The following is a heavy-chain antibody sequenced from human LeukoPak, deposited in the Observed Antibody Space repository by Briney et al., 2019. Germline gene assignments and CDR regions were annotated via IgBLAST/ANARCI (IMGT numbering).Heavy chain of an antibody. D-gene: IGHD6-19*01. CDR1: GYTFTVYY. Sequence: ASVTVSYKASGYTFTVYYMHWVRQAPGQGLEWMGWINPNSGGTNYAQKFQGWVTMTRDTSISTAYMELSRLRSDDTAVYYCAREFWLVRPRGMDVWGKGTTVTVSS. CDR3: AREFWLVRPRGMDV. CDR2: INPNSGGT. V-gene: IGHV1-2*04. J-gene: IGHJ6*04.